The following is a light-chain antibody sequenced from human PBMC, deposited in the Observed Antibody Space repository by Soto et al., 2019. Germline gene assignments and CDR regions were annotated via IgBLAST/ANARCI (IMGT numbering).Light chain of an antibody. CDR2: KAS. CDR1: QSISSW. CDR3: QQYNRYSPWT. J-gene: IGKJ1*01. Sequence: DIQITQSPSTLSASVGDRVTITCRASQSISSWLAWYQQKAGKAPKPLIYKASSLESGVPLRFSGSGSGTEFTLTISSLQPDDFATYYCQQYNRYSPWTFGQGTKVDIK. V-gene: IGKV1-5*03.